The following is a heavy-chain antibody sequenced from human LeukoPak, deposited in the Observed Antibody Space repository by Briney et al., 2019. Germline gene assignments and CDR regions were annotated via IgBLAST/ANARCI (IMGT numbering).Heavy chain of an antibody. CDR3: ARDHLNWLLRQYSSSSYYYYMDV. D-gene: IGHD6-6*01. CDR2: TYYRSKWYN. CDR1: GDSVSSNSTA. Sequence: SQTLSLTCAISGDSVSSNSTAWNWIRQSPSRGLEWLGRTYYRSKWYNDYAVSVKSRITINPDTSKNQFSLQLNSVTPEDTAAYYCARDHLNWLLRQYSSSSYYYYMDVWGKGTTVTVSS. J-gene: IGHJ6*03. V-gene: IGHV6-1*01.